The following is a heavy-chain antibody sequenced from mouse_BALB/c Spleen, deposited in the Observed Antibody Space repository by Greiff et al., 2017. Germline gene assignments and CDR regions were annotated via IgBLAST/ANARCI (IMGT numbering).Heavy chain of an antibody. V-gene: IGHV5-6-5*01. Sequence: EVKLMESGGGLVKPGGSLKLSCAASGFTFSSYAMSWVRQTPGKRLEWVASISSGGSTYYPDRVKGRFTIPRDNARNILYLQMSSLRSEDTAMYYCARSVSGYDAMDYWGQGTSVTVSS. CDR3: ARSVSGYDAMDY. CDR1: GFTFSSYA. CDR2: ISSGGST. J-gene: IGHJ4*01. D-gene: IGHD3-1*01.